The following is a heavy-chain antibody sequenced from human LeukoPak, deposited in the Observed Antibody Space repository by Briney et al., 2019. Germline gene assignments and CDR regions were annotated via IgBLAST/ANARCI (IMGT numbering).Heavy chain of an antibody. CDR1: GGSISSYY. J-gene: IGHJ5*02. CDR2: IYTSGST. Sequence: SETLSLTCTVSGGSISSYYWSWIRQPAGKGLEWIGRIYTSGSTNYNPSLKSRVTMSVDTSKNQFSLKLGSVTAADTAVYYCARDGQWGNFGVARTYNWFDPWGQGTLVTVSS. V-gene: IGHV4-4*07. CDR3: ARDGQWGNFGVARTYNWFDP. D-gene: IGHD3-3*02.